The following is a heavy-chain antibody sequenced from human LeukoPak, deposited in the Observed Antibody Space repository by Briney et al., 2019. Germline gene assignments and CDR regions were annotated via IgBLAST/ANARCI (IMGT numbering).Heavy chain of an antibody. CDR2: IYPGDSDT. CDR3: ARRTYYYDSNGYYGGYYYYYMDV. Sequence: GESLKISCKGSGYSFTSYWIGWVRQMPGKGLEWMGIIYPGDSDTRYSPSFQGQVTISADKSISTAYLQWSSLKASDTAMYYCARRTYYYDSNGYYGGYYYYYMDVWGKGTTVTVSS. D-gene: IGHD3-22*01. V-gene: IGHV5-51*01. CDR1: GYSFTSYW. J-gene: IGHJ6*03.